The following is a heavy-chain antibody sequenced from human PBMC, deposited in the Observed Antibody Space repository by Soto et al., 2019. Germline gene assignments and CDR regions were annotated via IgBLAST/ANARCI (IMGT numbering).Heavy chain of an antibody. CDR1: CGSFSGYY. D-gene: IGHD3-3*01. J-gene: IGHJ4*02. Sequence: XETLSLPGSVYCGSFSGYYWSWIRQPPGKGLEWIGEINHSGSTNYNPSLKSRVTISVDTSKNQFSLKLSSVTAEDTAVYYCARKGAYYDFCSGYYKYFDDWGQGTLVTVSS. CDR2: INHSGST. CDR3: ARKGAYYDFCSGYYKYFDD. V-gene: IGHV4-34*01.